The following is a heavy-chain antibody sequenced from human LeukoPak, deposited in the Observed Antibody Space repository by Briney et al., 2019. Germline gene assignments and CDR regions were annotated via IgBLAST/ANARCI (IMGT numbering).Heavy chain of an antibody. CDR3: AREGPYSSSWYFEGNWFDP. J-gene: IGHJ5*02. Sequence: ASVKVSCKASGYTFTSYGISWVRQAPGQGLEWMGWISAYNGNTNCAQKLQGRVTMTTDTSTSTAYMELRSLRSDDTAVYYCAREGPYSSSWYFEGNWFDPWGQGTLVTVSS. D-gene: IGHD6-13*01. CDR2: ISAYNGNT. CDR1: GYTFTSYG. V-gene: IGHV1-18*01.